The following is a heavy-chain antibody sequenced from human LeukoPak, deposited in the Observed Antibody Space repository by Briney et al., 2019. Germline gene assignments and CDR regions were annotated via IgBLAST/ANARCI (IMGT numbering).Heavy chain of an antibody. CDR2: IKQDESER. V-gene: IGHV3-7*01. J-gene: IGHJ6*03. CDR1: GFSFSSYW. D-gene: IGHD3-10*02. Sequence: GGSLRLSCEDSGFSFSSYWMTWVRQSPGKGPEWVTNIKQDESERYTVDSVKGRFTISRDNAKNSVYLQMNSLKGEDTALYYCARLSAYYYVSYFYYYMDVWGKGTTVTVSS. CDR3: ARLSAYYYVSYFYYYMDV.